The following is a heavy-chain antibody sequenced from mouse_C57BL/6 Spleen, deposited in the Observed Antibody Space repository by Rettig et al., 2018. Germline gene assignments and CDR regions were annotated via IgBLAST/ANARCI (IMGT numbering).Heavy chain of an antibody. CDR1: GYTFTDYY. V-gene: IGHV1-76*01. CDR2: IYPGSGNT. D-gene: IGHD1-1*01. J-gene: IGHJ4*01. CDR3: ARGSSPYYYAMDY. Sequence: QVQLKQSGAELVRPGASVKLSCKASGYTFTDYYINWVKQRPGQGLEWIARIYPGSGNTYYNEKFKGKATLTAEKSSSTAYMQLSSLTSEDSAVYFCARGSSPYYYAMDYWGQGTSVTVSS.